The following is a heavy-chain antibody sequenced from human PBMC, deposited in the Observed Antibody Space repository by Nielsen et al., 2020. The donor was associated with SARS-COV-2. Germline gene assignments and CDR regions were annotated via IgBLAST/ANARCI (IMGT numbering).Heavy chain of an antibody. CDR3: ARGTGAASGY. D-gene: IGHD1-26*01. V-gene: IGHV7-4-1*01. CDR1: GYTFTSYA. CDR2: INTNTGNL. Sequence: ASVQVSCKASGYTFTSYAMNCLRQAPVQGVEWVGWINTNTGNLTYAPAFTGRFVFSLDTSVSSAYPQIDSLEPEDTAIYWCARGTGAASGYWGQGTLITVAS. J-gene: IGHJ4*02.